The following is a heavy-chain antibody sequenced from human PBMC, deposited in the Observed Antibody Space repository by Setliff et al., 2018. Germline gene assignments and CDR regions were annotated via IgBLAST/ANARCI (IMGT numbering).Heavy chain of an antibody. V-gene: IGHV1-2*06. D-gene: IGHD4-17*01. CDR3: ARDTEEIRGDYGAFNI. Sequence: ASVKVSCKASGSTFTSYYTHWVRQAPGQGLEWLGRIGPNSGGTDYAQRFQGRVTMSGDTSISTAYMELSGLRSDDTAIYYCARDTEEIRGDYGAFNIWGQGTMVTV. J-gene: IGHJ3*02. CDR2: IGPNSGGT. CDR1: GSTFTSYY.